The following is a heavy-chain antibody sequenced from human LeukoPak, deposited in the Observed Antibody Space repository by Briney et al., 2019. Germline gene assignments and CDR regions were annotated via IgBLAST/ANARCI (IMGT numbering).Heavy chain of an antibody. CDR1: GFTFSHYW. D-gene: IGHD1-7*01. V-gene: IGHV3-7*03. CDR2: IKQDGSEK. Sequence: GGSLRLSCAASGFTFSHYWMTWVRQAPGKGLEWVANIKQDGSEKYYVDSVKGRFTISRDNAKNTLYLQMNSLRAEDTAVYYCAKARGTTGPQKYYFDYWGQGTLVTVSS. CDR3: AKARGTTGPQKYYFDY. J-gene: IGHJ4*02.